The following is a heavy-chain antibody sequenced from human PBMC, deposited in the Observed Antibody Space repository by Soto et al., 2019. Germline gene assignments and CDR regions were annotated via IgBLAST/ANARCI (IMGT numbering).Heavy chain of an antibody. Sequence: QLQLQESGPGLVKPSENLSLTCSVSGGSISSPSYYWGWIRQPPGKGLEWIGSIYYSGNTYYNPSLKSRVTIFVDTSRNQFSLKVNSVTAAAPPVYFCARLTGITTFRRDYWGQGTLVTVSS. CDR2: IYYSGNT. D-gene: IGHD1-1*01. V-gene: IGHV4-39*01. J-gene: IGHJ4*02. CDR3: ARLTGITTFRRDY. CDR1: GGSISSPSYY.